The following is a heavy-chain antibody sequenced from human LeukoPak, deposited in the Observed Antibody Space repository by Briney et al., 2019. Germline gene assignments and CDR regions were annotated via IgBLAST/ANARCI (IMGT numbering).Heavy chain of an antibody. CDR2: IKPYNGHT. J-gene: IGHJ4*02. D-gene: IGHD1-26*01. V-gene: IGHV1-18*01. Sequence: ASVKVSCKASGYTFTSFPIVWVRQAPGQGLTWVGWIKPYNGHTDYAPKLQGRVTLTTDTSTSTAYMELRSLRSDDTAVYYCGRANRVGATPAGEGDWGEARLVTVS. CDR3: GRANRVGATPAGEGD. CDR1: GYTFTSFP.